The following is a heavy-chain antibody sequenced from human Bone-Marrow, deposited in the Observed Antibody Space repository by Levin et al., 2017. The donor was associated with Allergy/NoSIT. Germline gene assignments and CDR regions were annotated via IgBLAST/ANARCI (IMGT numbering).Heavy chain of an antibody. CDR2: IYSSGCS. D-gene: IGHD4-23*01. CDR3: ARASYDGQHHHYYYGTDV. V-gene: IGHV4-31*01. Sequence: SETLSLTCTVSGDSISSDGYYWSWIRQFPGKGLEWIGYIYSSGCSFFFLFLPRPVTLSVDTSRNQFSLRLTSVSVADTAIDYCARASYDGQHHHYYYGTDVWAQGTTVTVSS. CDR1: GDSISSDGYY. J-gene: IGHJ6*02.